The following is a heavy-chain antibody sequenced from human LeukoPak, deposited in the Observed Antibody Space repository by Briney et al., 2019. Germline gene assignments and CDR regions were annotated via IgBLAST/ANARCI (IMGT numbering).Heavy chain of an antibody. Sequence: GGSLRLSCAASGFSFSSYAMSWVRQAPGKGLEWVLSISGSGGSTYYADSVKGRFTISRDNSKNTLSLQMSSLRAEDTAVYYCAKGDSSGWLFDYWGPGTLVTVSS. D-gene: IGHD6-19*01. CDR2: ISGSGGST. J-gene: IGHJ4*02. CDR3: AKGDSSGWLFDY. CDR1: GFSFSSYA. V-gene: IGHV3-23*01.